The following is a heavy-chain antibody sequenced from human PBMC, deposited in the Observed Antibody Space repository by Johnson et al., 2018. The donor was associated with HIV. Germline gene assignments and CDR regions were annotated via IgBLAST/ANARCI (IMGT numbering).Heavy chain of an antibody. Sequence: VQLVESGGGVVRPGGSLRLSCTASRITFDDYDMHWVRQATGKGLEWVSAIGTAGDTYYPGSVKGRFTISRENAKNTLYLQMNSLRAEDTAVYYCASLTTDDAFDFWGQGTMVTVSS. J-gene: IGHJ3*01. V-gene: IGHV3-13*01. D-gene: IGHD4-11*01. CDR2: IGTAGDT. CDR3: ASLTTDDAFDF. CDR1: RITFDDYD.